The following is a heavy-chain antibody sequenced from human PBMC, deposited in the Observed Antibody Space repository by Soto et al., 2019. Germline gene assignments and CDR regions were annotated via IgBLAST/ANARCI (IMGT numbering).Heavy chain of an antibody. Sequence: SETLSLTCTVSGGSISSYYWSWIRQPPGKGLEWIGYIYYSGSTNYNPSLKSRATISVDTSKNQFSLKLSSVTAADTAVYYCARALSVNVYYDILTGDYFDYWGQGTLVTVSS. CDR1: GGSISSYY. CDR2: IYYSGST. J-gene: IGHJ4*02. D-gene: IGHD3-9*01. CDR3: ARALSVNVYYDILTGDYFDY. V-gene: IGHV4-59*01.